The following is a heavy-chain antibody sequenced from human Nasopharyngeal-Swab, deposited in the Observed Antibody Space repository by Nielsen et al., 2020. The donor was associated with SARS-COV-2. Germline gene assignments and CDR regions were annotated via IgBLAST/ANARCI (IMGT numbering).Heavy chain of an antibody. J-gene: IGHJ6*03. CDR3: ARLDIVVVPAAIDINYYYYYYMDV. CDR2: ISSSGSTI. Sequence: GGSLRLSCAASGFTFSSYEMNWVRQAPGKGLEWVSCISSSGSTIYYADSVKGRFTISRDNAKNSLYLQMNSLRAEDTAVYYCARLDIVVVPAAIDINYYYYYYMDVWGKGTTVTVSS. CDR1: GFTFSSYE. V-gene: IGHV3-48*03. D-gene: IGHD2-2*01.